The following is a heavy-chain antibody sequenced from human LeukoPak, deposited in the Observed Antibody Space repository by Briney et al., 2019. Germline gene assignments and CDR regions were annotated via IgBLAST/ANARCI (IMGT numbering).Heavy chain of an antibody. CDR1: GFTFSSYA. CDR3: AKGGVMVGATEPFDY. D-gene: IGHD1-26*01. CDR2: ISGSGGST. Sequence: TGGSLRLSCAASGFTFSSYAMSWVRQAPGKGLEWVSAISGSGGSTYYADSVKGRFTISRDNSKNTLYLQMNSLRAEDTAVYYCAKGGVMVGATEPFDYWGQGTLVTVSS. J-gene: IGHJ4*02. V-gene: IGHV3-23*01.